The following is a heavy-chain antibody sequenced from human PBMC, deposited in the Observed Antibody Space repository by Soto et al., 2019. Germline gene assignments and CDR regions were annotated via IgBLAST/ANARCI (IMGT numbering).Heavy chain of an antibody. J-gene: IGHJ4*02. CDR2: IYHDGIT. D-gene: IGHD3-22*01. V-gene: IGHV4-38-2*01. CDR3: ASAYDSSAYTFDF. Sequence: SETLSLTCAVTGFSITSGYYWGWIRQPPGKGLEWIGNIYHDGITYYNPSLKSRVTMSVDTSNNQVSLRLTSVTAADTAVYYCASAYDSSAYTFDFWGQGTLVTVSS. CDR1: GFSITSGYY.